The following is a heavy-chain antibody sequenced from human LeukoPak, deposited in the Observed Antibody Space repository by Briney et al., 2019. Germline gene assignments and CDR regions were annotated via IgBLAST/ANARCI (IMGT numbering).Heavy chain of an antibody. V-gene: IGHV4-59*01. J-gene: IGHJ4*02. CDR2: IYYSGST. Sequence: KPSETLSLTCTVSGGSINGYYWSWIRQPPGKGLEWIGYIYYSGSTNYNPSPKSRVTITIDTSKNQFSLRLTSVTAADTAVYYCARVAPTRGFASSGYYPLDYWGQGSLVNVSS. D-gene: IGHD3-22*01. CDR3: ARVAPTRGFASSGYYPLDY. CDR1: GGSINGYY.